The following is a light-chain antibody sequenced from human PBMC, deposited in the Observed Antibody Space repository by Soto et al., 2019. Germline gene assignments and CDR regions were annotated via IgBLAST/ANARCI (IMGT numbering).Light chain of an antibody. CDR3: QHYDIYGRLT. J-gene: IGKJ3*01. Sequence: DIQMTQSPSTLSASVGDTVTISCRTSQTINNLLAWYQKKPGKAPGPLIFDASTVNPGVPSRFSGSCSGTYFTLTISDLQPDDFATYYCQHYDIYGRLTFGPGTTVDIK. V-gene: IGKV1-5*01. CDR1: QTINNL. CDR2: DAS.